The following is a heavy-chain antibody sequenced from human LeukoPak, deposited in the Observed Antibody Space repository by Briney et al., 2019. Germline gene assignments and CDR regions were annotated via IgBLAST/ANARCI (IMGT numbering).Heavy chain of an antibody. V-gene: IGHV1-2*02. CDR1: GYTFTGYY. CDR2: INPNSGGT. CDR3: AREEGRYYYYMDV. J-gene: IGHJ6*03. Sequence: ASVKVSCKASGYTFTGYYMHWVRQAPGQGLKWMGWINPNSGGTNYAQKFQGRVTMTRDTSISTAYMELSRLRSDDTAVYYCAREEGRYYYYMDVWGKGTTVTVSS.